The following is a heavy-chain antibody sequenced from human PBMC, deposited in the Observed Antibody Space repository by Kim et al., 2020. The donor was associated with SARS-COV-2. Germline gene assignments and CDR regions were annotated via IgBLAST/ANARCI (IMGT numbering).Heavy chain of an antibody. CDR1: GFTFSSYW. CDR2: IKQDGSEK. D-gene: IGHD3-22*01. J-gene: IGHJ4*02. Sequence: GGSLRLSCAASGFTFSSYWMSWVRQAPGKGLEWVANIKQDGSEKYYVDSVKGRFTISRDNAKNSLYLQMNSLRAEDTAVYYCASDTYYYDSSGYYPVYWGQGTLVTVSS. V-gene: IGHV3-7*01. CDR3: ASDTYYYDSSGYYPVY.